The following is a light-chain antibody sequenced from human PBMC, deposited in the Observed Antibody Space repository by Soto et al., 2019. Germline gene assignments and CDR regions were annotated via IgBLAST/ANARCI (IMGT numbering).Light chain of an antibody. CDR2: KAS. Sequence: DIPMTQSPSTLSASVGDRVTITCRASQSISSWLAWYQQKPGKAPKLLIYKASSLESGVPSRFSGSGSGTEFTLTISSLQPDDFATYYCGVFGPGTKVDIK. V-gene: IGKV1-5*03. CDR1: QSISSW. J-gene: IGKJ3*01. CDR3: GV.